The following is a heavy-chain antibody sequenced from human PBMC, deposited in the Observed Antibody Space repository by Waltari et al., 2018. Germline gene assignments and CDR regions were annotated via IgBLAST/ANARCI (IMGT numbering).Heavy chain of an antibody. J-gene: IGHJ4*02. CDR3: ARGIWQHQVYFDD. D-gene: IGHD6-13*01. CDR2: IYFTGST. V-gene: IGHV4-39*01. CDR1: GVSMDRSDYF. Sequence: QLQLQESGPGLVKTSKTLSLTCSVSGVSMDRSDYFWGWIRQPPGKGLEWIGRIYFTGSTHYNPSLKRRVTMSVDTSKNQFSLKVRSVTAADTAVYYCARGIWQHQVYFDDWGQGTLVTVSS.